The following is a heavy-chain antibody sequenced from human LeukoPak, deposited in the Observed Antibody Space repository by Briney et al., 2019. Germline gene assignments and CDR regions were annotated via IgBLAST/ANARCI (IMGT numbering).Heavy chain of an antibody. CDR3: ATGRDTAMVRFDC. Sequence: GGSLRLSCAASGFTFSSYGMHWVRQAPGKGLEWVAFIRYDGTNKYYADSVKGRFTISRDNSKNTMYLQMNSLRAEDTAVYFCATGRDTAMVRFDCWGQGTVVTVSS. CDR1: GFTFSSYG. D-gene: IGHD5-18*01. CDR2: IRYDGTNK. J-gene: IGHJ4*02. V-gene: IGHV3-30*02.